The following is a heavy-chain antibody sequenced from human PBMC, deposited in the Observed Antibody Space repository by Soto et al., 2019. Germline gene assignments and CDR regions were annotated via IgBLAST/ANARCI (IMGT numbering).Heavy chain of an antibody. CDR2: ISGSGGST. V-gene: IGHV3-23*01. J-gene: IGHJ3*02. CDR3: AKDRVTVVGYDAFDI. Sequence: LRLSCAASGFTLSSYAMSWVRQAPGKGLEWVSGISGSGGSTYYADSVKGRSTISRDNSKNTLYLQMNSLRAEDTAVYYCAKDRVTVVGYDAFDIWGQGTMVTVSS. CDR1: GFTLSSYA. D-gene: IGHD6-19*01.